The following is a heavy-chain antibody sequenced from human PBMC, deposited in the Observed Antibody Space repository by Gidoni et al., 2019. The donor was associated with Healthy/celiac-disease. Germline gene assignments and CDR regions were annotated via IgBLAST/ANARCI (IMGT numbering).Heavy chain of an antibody. D-gene: IGHD2-15*01. CDR3: ARVGYCSGGSCYGGLWY. V-gene: IGHV3-30-3*01. J-gene: IGHJ4*02. CDR1: GFTFSSSP. Sequence: VQLVASVGGVVQPGSSLRPSCEASGFTFSSSPMHWVRQAPGKGLEWVAVISYDGSNKYYADSVKGRFTISRDDAKNTLYLQMNSLRAEDTAVYYCARVGYCSGGSCYGGLWYWGQGTLVTVSS. CDR2: ISYDGSNK.